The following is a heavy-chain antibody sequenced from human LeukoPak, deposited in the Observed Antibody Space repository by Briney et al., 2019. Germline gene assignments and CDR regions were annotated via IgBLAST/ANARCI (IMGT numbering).Heavy chain of an antibody. D-gene: IGHD2-21*01. Sequence: GGSLRLSCAASGFTFSSYAMSWVRQAPGRGLEWVSVISGSGGSTYYADSVKGRFTISRDNAKNSVYLQMNSLRAEDRAEYYCERGHTYIFHWGQGTLVTVSS. CDR1: GFTFSSYA. CDR3: ERGHTYIFH. J-gene: IGHJ4*02. CDR2: ISGSGGST. V-gene: IGHV3-23*01.